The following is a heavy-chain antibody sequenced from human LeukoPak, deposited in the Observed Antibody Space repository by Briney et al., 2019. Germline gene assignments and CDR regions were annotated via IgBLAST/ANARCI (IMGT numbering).Heavy chain of an antibody. D-gene: IGHD3-22*01. J-gene: IGHJ4*02. CDR1: GFTFSTYG. Sequence: GRSLRLSCAASGFTFSTYGMHWVHQAPGKGLEWVAVISYDGRNKYYADSVKGRFTISRDNSKNTLYLQMNSLRAEDTAVYYCANLASSGHFDYWGQGTLVTVSS. CDR2: ISYDGRNK. CDR3: ANLASSGHFDY. V-gene: IGHV3-30*18.